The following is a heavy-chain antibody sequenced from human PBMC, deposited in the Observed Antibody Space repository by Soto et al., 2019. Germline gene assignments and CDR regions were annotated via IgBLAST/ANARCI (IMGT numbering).Heavy chain of an antibody. CDR2: GYCGWGT. Sequence: LSPTSTVSGRSISGCGYHWSWIRHPAENGLECIGAGYCGWGTYYNPSRKSRITISGDTSKNRFSLKLTCVSAADTAVYYCESDERAPSAGALHVWGQGTTVTVSS. V-gene: IGHV4-30-4*08. J-gene: IGHJ6*02. D-gene: IGHD1-1*01. CDR3: ESDERAPSAGALHV. CDR1: GRSISGCGYH.